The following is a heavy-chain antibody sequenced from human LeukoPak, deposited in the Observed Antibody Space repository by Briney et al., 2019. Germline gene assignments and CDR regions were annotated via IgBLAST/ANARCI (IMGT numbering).Heavy chain of an antibody. CDR3: SRRFRD. CDR2: IRADGTTK. V-gene: IGHV3-48*03. CDR1: GLIFRDFE. J-gene: IGHJ4*02. D-gene: IGHD5-24*01. Sequence: GGSLRLSCVGSGLIFRDFEMNWVRQAPGKGLEWVAHIRADGTTKRSADSVRGRFNIARDNARNSLFLQMNSLRAEDTATYYCSRRFRDWGQGILVTVSS.